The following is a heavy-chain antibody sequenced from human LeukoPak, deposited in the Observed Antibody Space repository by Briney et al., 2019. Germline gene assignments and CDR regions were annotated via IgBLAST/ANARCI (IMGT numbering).Heavy chain of an antibody. Sequence: SVKVSCKASGGTFSSYAISWVRQAPGQGLEWMGGIIPIFGTASYAQKFQGRVTITADKSTSTAYMELSSLRSEDTAVYYCARAGGYGDPNWFDPWGQGTLVTVSS. CDR3: ARAGGYGDPNWFDP. CDR2: IIPIFGTA. D-gene: IGHD4-17*01. CDR1: GGTFSSYA. V-gene: IGHV1-69*06. J-gene: IGHJ5*02.